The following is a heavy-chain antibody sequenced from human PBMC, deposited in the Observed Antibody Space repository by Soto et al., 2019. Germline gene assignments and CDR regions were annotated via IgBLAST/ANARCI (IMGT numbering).Heavy chain of an antibody. CDR2: IYYSGNT. CDR1: GGSISSGDYY. Sequence: QVQLQESGPGLVKPSQTLSLTCTVSGGSISSGDYYWSWIRQPPGKGLEWIGYIYYSGNTYYNPSLKSRIIISVDTSKNQCSLKLSSVTAADTAVYYCARDGYTGYDLYYYGMDVWGQGTTVTVSS. D-gene: IGHD5-12*01. V-gene: IGHV4-30-4*01. CDR3: ARDGYTGYDLYYYGMDV. J-gene: IGHJ6*02.